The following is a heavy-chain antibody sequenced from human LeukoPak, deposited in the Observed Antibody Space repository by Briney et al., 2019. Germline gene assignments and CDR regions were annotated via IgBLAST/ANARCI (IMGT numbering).Heavy chain of an antibody. J-gene: IGHJ4*02. CDR2: IIPILGIA. D-gene: IGHD3-22*01. Sequence: ASVKVSCKASGGTFSSYAISWVRQAPGQGLEWMGRIIPILGIANYAQKFQGRVTITADKSTSTAYMELSSLRSEDTAVYYCARLHYYDSSGYYYIDYWGQGTLVTVSS. V-gene: IGHV1-69*04. CDR3: ARLHYYDSSGYYYIDY. CDR1: GGTFSSYA.